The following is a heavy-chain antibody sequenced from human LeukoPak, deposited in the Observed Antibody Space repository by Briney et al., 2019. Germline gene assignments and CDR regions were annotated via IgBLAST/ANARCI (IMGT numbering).Heavy chain of an antibody. Sequence: GGTLRLSCAASGFTFSHYGMHWIRQAPGKGLEWVSVIYSGGSTYYADSVKGRFTISRDNSKNTLYLQMNSLRAEDTAVYYCARGGPAAGRFDYWGQGTLVTVSS. CDR1: GFTFSHYG. CDR3: ARGGPAAGRFDY. CDR2: IYSGGST. D-gene: IGHD6-13*01. J-gene: IGHJ4*02. V-gene: IGHV3-NL1*01.